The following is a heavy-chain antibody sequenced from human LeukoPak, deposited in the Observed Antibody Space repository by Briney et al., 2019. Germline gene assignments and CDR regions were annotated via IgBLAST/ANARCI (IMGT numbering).Heavy chain of an antibody. J-gene: IGHJ3*02. D-gene: IGHD4-17*01. V-gene: IGHV1-18*01. CDR1: GYTLTTYG. CDR2: NSGYNGNA. Sequence: ASVKASCKSSGYTLTTYGISWVRQAPGQGLEWMGWNSGYNGNANYAQKLQGRVTMTTDTSTSTAYMELRSLRSDDTAVYYCARDASVTTNDAFDIWGQGTMVTVSS. CDR3: ARDASVTTNDAFDI.